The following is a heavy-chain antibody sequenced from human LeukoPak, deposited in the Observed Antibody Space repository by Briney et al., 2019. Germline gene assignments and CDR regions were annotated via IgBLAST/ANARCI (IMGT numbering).Heavy chain of an antibody. CDR1: GGSFSGYY. Sequence: PSETLSLTCAVYGGSFSGYYWSRIRQPPGKGLEWIGEINHSGSTNYNPSLKSRVTISVDTSKNQFSLKLSSVTAADTAVYYCASTDCSCGSCYSRRYFDYWGQGTLVTVSS. V-gene: IGHV4-34*01. D-gene: IGHD2-15*01. CDR2: INHSGST. CDR3: ASTDCSCGSCYSRRYFDY. J-gene: IGHJ4*02.